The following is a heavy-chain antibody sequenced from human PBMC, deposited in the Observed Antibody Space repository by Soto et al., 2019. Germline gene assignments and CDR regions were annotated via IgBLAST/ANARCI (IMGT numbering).Heavy chain of an antibody. CDR2: IYYSGST. Sequence: PSETLSLTCTVSGGSISSGDYYWSWIRQPPGKGLEWIGYIYYSGSTYYNPSLKSRVTISVDTSKNQFSLKLSSVTAADTAVYYCAREKLLFQYYYYGMDVWGQGTTVTVSS. CDR1: GGSISSGDYY. J-gene: IGHJ6*02. CDR3: AREKLLFQYYYYGMDV. V-gene: IGHV4-30-4*01. D-gene: IGHD2-21*01.